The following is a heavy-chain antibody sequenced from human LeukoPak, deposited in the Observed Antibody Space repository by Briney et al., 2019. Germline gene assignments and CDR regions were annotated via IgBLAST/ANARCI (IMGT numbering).Heavy chain of an antibody. J-gene: IGHJ5*02. Sequence: ASVKVSCKASGYTFTGYGISWVRQAPGQGLEWMGWISAYNGNTNYAQKLQGRVTMTTDTSTSTAYMDLRSLRSDNTAVYYCARTRRGSGSYSNWFDPWGQGTLVTVSS. CDR3: ARTRRGSGSYSNWFDP. D-gene: IGHD3-10*01. CDR1: GYTFTGYG. CDR2: ISAYNGNT. V-gene: IGHV1-18*01.